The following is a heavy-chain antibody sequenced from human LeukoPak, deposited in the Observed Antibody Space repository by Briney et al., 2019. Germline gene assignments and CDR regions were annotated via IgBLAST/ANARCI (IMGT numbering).Heavy chain of an antibody. J-gene: IGHJ4*02. CDR3: ARYTMVSFDY. CDR1: GFTFSSYA. D-gene: IGHD3-10*01. Sequence: GGSLRLSCAASGFTFSSYAMHWVRQAPGKGLERVAVISYDGSNKYYADSVKGRFTISRDNSKNTLYLQMNSLRAEDTAVYYCARYTMVSFDYWGQGTLVTVSS. V-gene: IGHV3-30-3*01. CDR2: ISYDGSNK.